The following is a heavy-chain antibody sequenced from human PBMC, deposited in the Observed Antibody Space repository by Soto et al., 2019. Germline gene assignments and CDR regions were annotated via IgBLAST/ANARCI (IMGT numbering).Heavy chain of an antibody. V-gene: IGHV3-23*01. J-gene: IGHJ4*02. D-gene: IGHD6-13*01. Sequence: EVQLLESGGGLVQPGGSLRLSCAASGFSFSSYAMSWVRQAPGKGLEWVSVISGSGDSTYYADSVKGRFTMSRDNXKXXVYLQMNSLRADDTALYYCAKKFSSSWYVPEYFDYWGQGTLVTVSS. CDR2: ISGSGDST. CDR1: GFSFSSYA. CDR3: AKKFSSSWYVPEYFDY.